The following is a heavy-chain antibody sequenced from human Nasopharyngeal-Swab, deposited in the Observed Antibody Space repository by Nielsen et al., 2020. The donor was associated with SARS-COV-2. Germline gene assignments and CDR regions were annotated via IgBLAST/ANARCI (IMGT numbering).Heavy chain of an antibody. J-gene: IGHJ4*02. V-gene: IGHV3-48*02. CDR2: ISSSSSTI. Sequence: ETLSLTCAASGFTFSSYSMNWVRQAPGKGLEWVSYISSSSSTIYYADSVKGRFTISRDNAKNSLYLQMNSLRDEDTAVYYCARDRWYYYDSSGEIDWGQGTLVTVSS. CDR1: GFTFSSYS. CDR3: ARDRWYYYDSSGEID. D-gene: IGHD3-22*01.